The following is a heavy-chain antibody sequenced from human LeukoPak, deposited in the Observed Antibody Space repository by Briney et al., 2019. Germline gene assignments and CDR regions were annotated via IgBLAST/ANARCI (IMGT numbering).Heavy chain of an antibody. D-gene: IGHD3-22*01. CDR1: GGSISSGGYS. Sequence: SETLSLTCAVSGGSISSGGYSWSWIRQPPGKGLESIGYISYSGSTNYNPSFKSRVAISIETSKNQFSLTLSSVTAADTAVYYCARGNNYFYDSSGYLDYWGQGTLLTVSS. CDR2: ISYSGST. V-gene: IGHV4-61*08. J-gene: IGHJ4*02. CDR3: ARGNNYFYDSSGYLDY.